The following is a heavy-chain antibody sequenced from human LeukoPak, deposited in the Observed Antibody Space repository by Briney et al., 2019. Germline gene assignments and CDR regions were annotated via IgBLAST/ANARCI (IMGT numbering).Heavy chain of an antibody. J-gene: IGHJ3*02. D-gene: IGHD1-26*01. CDR3: ARVGATTGYAFDI. CDR1: GYTFTSYG. V-gene: IGHV1-8*02. CDR2: MNPNSGNT. Sequence: ASVKVSCKASGYTFTSYGISWVRQATGQGLEWMGWMNPNSGNTGYAQKFQGRVTMTRNTSISTAYMELSSLRSEDTAVYYCARVGATTGYAFDIWGQGTMVTVSS.